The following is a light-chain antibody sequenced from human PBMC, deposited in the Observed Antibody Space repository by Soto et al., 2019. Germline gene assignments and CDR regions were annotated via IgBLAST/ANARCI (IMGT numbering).Light chain of an antibody. V-gene: IGLV1-47*01. CDR1: SSNIGSNY. CDR2: RNN. Sequence: QSVLTQSPSASGIPGQRVTISCSGSSSNIGSNYVYWYQQLPGTAPKLLIYRNNQRPSGVPDRFSGSKSGTSASLAISGLRSEDEADYYCAAWDDSLSGFYVFGTGTKLTVL. J-gene: IGLJ1*01. CDR3: AAWDDSLSGFYV.